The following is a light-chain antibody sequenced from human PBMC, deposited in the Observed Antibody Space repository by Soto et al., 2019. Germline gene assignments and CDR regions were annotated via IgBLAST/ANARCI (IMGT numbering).Light chain of an antibody. V-gene: IGLV6-57*02. Sequence: NFMLTQPHSVSESPGKTVTIPCAGSRGSIASNYVQWYQQRPGSAPTAVIFEDDLRPSGVPDRFSGSVDSSSNSAPLTISGLKTEDEADYYCQSYDSSNHVVFGGGTKRTVL. CDR3: QSYDSSNHVV. J-gene: IGLJ2*01. CDR2: EDD. CDR1: RGSIASNY.